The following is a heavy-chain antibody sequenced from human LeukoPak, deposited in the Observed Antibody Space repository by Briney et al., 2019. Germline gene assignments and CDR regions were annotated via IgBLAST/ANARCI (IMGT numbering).Heavy chain of an antibody. Sequence: GASVKVSCKASGYTFTSYAMHWVRQAPGQRLEWMGWINAGNGNTKYSQKFQGRVTITRDTFASTAYMELRSLRSEDTAVYYCARGYCSGGSCYPDYWGQGTLVTVSS. CDR3: ARGYCSGGSCYPDY. CDR1: GYTFTSYA. V-gene: IGHV1-3*01. D-gene: IGHD2-15*01. CDR2: INAGNGNT. J-gene: IGHJ4*02.